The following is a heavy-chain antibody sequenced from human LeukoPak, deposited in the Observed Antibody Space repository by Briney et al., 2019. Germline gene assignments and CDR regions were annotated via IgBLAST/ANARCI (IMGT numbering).Heavy chain of an antibody. D-gene: IGHD3-22*01. Sequence: PSETLSLTCAVYGGSFSGYYWSWIRQPPGKGLEWIGEINHSGSTNYNPSLKSRVTISVDTPKNQFSLKLSSVTAADTAVYYCARGPYYYDSSGYLTPPFDYWGQGTLVTVSS. V-gene: IGHV4-34*01. CDR2: INHSGST. CDR3: ARGPYYYDSSGYLTPPFDY. J-gene: IGHJ4*02. CDR1: GGSFSGYY.